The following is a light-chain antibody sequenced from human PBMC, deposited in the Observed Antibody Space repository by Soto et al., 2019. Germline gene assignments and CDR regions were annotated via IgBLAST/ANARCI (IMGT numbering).Light chain of an antibody. J-gene: IGKJ1*01. V-gene: IGKV1-6*01. Sequence: QMTQSPSSLSASVGEKIIITCRASRDIGSDVSWYQQKPGQAPKLLFYAASNLYTGVPSRFSGSRSGTDFTLTICSLQPEDFASYYCLQDYGDSWTVGQGTKVEIE. CDR3: LQDYGDSWT. CDR1: RDIGSD. CDR2: AAS.